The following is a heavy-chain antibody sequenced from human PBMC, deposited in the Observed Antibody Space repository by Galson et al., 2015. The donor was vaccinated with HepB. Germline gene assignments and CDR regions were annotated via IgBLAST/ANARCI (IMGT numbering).Heavy chain of an antibody. CDR3: ARRGGLYDSSGFYYFEY. CDR1: GYSFAKYW. Sequence: QSGAEVKKPGEALKISCTGSGYSFAKYWIGWVRQMPGKGLEWMGIIYPGNSDTKYSPSFEGQVTISADKSISTAYLQWSSLKASDTAMYYCARRGGLYDSSGFYYFEYWGQGALVTVSS. D-gene: IGHD3-22*01. J-gene: IGHJ4*02. CDR2: IYPGNSDT. V-gene: IGHV5-51*03.